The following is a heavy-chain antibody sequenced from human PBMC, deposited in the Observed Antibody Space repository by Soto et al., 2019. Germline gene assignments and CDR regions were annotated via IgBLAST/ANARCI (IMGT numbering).Heavy chain of an antibody. Sequence: ASVKVSCKVSGYTLTELSMHWVGKAPGKGLEWMGGFDPEDGETIYAQKFQGRVTMTEDTSTDTAYTELSSLRSEDTAVYYCATVRDSRRAFDIWGQGTMVTVSS. CDR1: GYTLTELS. V-gene: IGHV1-24*01. J-gene: IGHJ3*02. D-gene: IGHD3-22*01. CDR3: ATVRDSRRAFDI. CDR2: FDPEDGET.